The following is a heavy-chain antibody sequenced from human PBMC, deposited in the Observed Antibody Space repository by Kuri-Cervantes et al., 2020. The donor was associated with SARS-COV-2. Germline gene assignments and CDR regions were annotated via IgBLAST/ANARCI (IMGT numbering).Heavy chain of an antibody. CDR1: GYTFTGYY. Sequence: ASVKVSCKASGYTFTGYYMHWVRQAPGQGLEWMGWINPNSGGTNYARKFQGRVTMTRDTSISTAYMELGRLRSDDTAMYYCTSHHYDSNVSPVFDVWGQGTMVTVSS. J-gene: IGHJ3*01. CDR3: TSHHYDSNVSPVFDV. D-gene: IGHD3-22*01. CDR2: INPNSGGT. V-gene: IGHV1-2*02.